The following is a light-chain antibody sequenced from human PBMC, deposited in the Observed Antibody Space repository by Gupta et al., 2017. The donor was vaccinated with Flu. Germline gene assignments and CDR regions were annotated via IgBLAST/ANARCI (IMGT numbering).Light chain of an antibody. J-gene: IGLJ2*01. CDR1: SSDVGAYEY. V-gene: IGLV2-14*01. CDR2: EVS. Sequence: QSALTQPASVSGSPGQSITISCTGTSSDVGAYEYVSWYQQHPAKAPKLMIYEVSNRPSGVSNRFSGSKSGTTASLTISGLQTEDEADYYCSSYTSSSNDVVFGGGTKLTVL. CDR3: SSYTSSSNDVV.